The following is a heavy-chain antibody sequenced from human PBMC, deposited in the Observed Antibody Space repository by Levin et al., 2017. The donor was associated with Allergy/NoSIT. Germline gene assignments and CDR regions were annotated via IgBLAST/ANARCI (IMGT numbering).Heavy chain of an antibody. CDR3: AREGFLGYCSSTSCYVGWFDP. Sequence: PSETLSLTCTVSGGSISSYYWSWIRQPPGKGLEWIGYIYYSGSTNYNPSLKSRVTISVDTSKNQFSLKLSSVTAADTAVYYCAREGFLGYCSSTSCYVGWFDPWGQGTLVTVSS. D-gene: IGHD2-2*01. J-gene: IGHJ5*02. CDR1: GGSISSYY. V-gene: IGHV4-59*01. CDR2: IYYSGST.